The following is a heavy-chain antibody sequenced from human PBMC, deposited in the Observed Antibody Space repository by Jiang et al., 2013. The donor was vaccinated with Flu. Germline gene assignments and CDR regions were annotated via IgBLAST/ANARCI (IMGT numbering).Heavy chain of an antibody. CDR3: AREEGIAARPIRGYYYYGMDV. CDR2: ISAYNGNT. Sequence: WISAYNGNTNYAQKLQGRVTMTTDTSTSTAYMELRSLRSDDTAVYYCAREEGIAARPIRGYYYYGMDVWGKGTTVTVSS. D-gene: IGHD6-6*01. J-gene: IGHJ6*04. V-gene: IGHV1-18*01.